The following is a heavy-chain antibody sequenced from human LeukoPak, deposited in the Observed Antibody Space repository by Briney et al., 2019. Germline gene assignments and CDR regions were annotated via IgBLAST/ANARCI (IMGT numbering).Heavy chain of an antibody. CDR3: ARAYTPASYGSGSYYDY. D-gene: IGHD3-10*01. Sequence: ASVKVSCKASGYTFTGYYMLWVRQAPGQGLEWMGWINPNSGGTNYAQKFQGWVTMTRDTSISTAYMELSRLRSDDTAVYYCARAYTPASYGSGSYYDYWGQGTLVTVSS. V-gene: IGHV1-2*04. CDR1: GYTFTGYY. CDR2: INPNSGGT. J-gene: IGHJ4*02.